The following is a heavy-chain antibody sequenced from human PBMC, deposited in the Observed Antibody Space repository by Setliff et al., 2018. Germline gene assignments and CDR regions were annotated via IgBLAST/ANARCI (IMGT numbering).Heavy chain of an antibody. J-gene: IGHJ4*02. D-gene: IGHD3-10*01. CDR1: DFSVGSVYY. V-gene: IGHV4-38-2*02. Sequence: SETLSLTCTVSDFSVGSVYYWGWIRQSPGKGLEWIASVYYSGTTYYNPSLKSRVTMSVDTSKNQFSLQLSSVTAADTAVYYCARDRTYYGSGTYTRWFDYWGQGTLVTVSS. CDR2: VYYSGTT. CDR3: ARDRTYYGSGTYTRWFDY.